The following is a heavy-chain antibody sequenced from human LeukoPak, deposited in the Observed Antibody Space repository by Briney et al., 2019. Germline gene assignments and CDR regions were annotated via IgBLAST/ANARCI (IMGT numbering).Heavy chain of an antibody. CDR2: INSDGSGT. CDR3: ARDGYYEFPIDY. Sequence: GGSLRLSCAASGHTFFSTYWMHWVRQAPGKGLVWVSRINSDGSGTSYADSVKGRFTISRDNAKNTLYLQMNSLRAEDTAVYYCARDGYYEFPIDYWGQGTLVTVSS. D-gene: IGHD3-3*01. CDR1: GHTFFSTYW. J-gene: IGHJ4*02. V-gene: IGHV3-74*01.